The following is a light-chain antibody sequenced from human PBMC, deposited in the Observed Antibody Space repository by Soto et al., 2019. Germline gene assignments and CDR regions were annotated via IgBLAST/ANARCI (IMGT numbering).Light chain of an antibody. Sequence: EIVMTQSPAPLSVSPGERATLSCRASQSISSKLAWYQQKPGQAPRLLIYGASTRATGIPVRFSGSGSGTEFTLTITSLQSEDFAVYYCQEYNNWHPITFGGGTKVEIK. CDR2: GAS. CDR3: QEYNNWHPIT. V-gene: IGKV3-15*01. CDR1: QSISSK. J-gene: IGKJ4*01.